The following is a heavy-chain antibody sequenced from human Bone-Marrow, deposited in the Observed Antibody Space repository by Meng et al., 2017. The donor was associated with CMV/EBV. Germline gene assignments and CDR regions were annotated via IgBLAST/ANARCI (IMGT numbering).Heavy chain of an antibody. V-gene: IGHV1-2*02. CDR3: ARLEYSGYAYYFDY. Sequence: VQPVQSVAEVKNPGDSVKVSCKASGYTFTGYYMHGVRQAPGQGLEWMGWINPNSGGTNYAQKFQGRVTTTRDTSISTAYMELSRLRSDDTAVYYCARLEYSGYAYYFDYWGQGTLVTVSS. J-gene: IGHJ4*02. CDR2: INPNSGGT. D-gene: IGHD5-12*01. CDR1: GYTFTGYY.